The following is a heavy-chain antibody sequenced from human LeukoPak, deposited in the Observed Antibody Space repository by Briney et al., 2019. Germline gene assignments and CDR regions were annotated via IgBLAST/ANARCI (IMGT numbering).Heavy chain of an antibody. D-gene: IGHD3-10*01. Sequence: PSETLSLSCTVSSGSVTNSCYCWGWIRPPPGMGRQGIGTVYYCGSAFYNQSLQSQFTISVDTSKNQFFLKLISVAAADTAVYYCARNQDTAYYYGPPDYWGQGTLVTVSS. CDR2: VYYCGSA. V-gene: IGHV4-39*01. CDR3: ARNQDTAYYYGPPDY. CDR1: SGSVTNSCYC. J-gene: IGHJ4*02.